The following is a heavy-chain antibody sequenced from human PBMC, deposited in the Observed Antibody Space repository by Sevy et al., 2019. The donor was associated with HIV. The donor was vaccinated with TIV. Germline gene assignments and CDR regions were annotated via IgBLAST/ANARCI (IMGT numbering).Heavy chain of an antibody. CDR2: ISPTRANI. Sequence: GGSLRLSCAASGFSFGDYYMTWIRQAPGKGLEWVSYISPTRANIYYADSVKGRFTISRDNAKNSLFLQMNSLRAEDTALYYCARGVYYDSSGYCLWWGQGTLVTVSS. CDR3: ARGVYYDSSGYCLW. CDR1: GFSFGDYY. J-gene: IGHJ1*01. V-gene: IGHV3-11*01. D-gene: IGHD3-22*01.